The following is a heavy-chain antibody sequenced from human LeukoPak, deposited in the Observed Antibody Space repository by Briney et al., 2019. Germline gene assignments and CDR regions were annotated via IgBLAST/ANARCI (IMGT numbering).Heavy chain of an antibody. CDR2: IYYSGST. CDR3: ARNPEGRLRGRHFDY. V-gene: IGHV4-59*01. CDR1: GGSISSYY. D-gene: IGHD3-16*01. J-gene: IGHJ4*02. Sequence: SETLSLTCTVSGGSISSYYWCWIRQPPGKGLEWIGYIYYSGSTNYNPSLKSRVTISVDTSKNQFSLKLSSVTAADTAVYYCARNPEGRLRGRHFDYWGQGTLVTVSS.